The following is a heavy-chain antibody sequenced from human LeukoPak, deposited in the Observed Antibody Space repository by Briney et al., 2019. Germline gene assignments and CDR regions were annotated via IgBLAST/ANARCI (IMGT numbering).Heavy chain of an antibody. D-gene: IGHD7-27*01. CDR3: ARDVGLGSSDY. CDR2: ISYDGSNK. Sequence: GGSLRLSCAASGFTFSDYYMSWIRQAPGKGLEWVAVISYDGSNKYYADSVKGRFPISRDNSKNTLYLQMNSLRAEDTAVYYCARDVGLGSSDYWGQGTLVTVSS. CDR1: GFTFSDYY. J-gene: IGHJ4*02. V-gene: IGHV3-30*03.